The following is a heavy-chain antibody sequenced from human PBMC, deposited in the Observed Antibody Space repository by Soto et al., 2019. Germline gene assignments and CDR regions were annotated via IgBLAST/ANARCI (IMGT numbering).Heavy chain of an antibody. Sequence: SEPLSLTCSVSGGSISGSRSYWCRVRQPPVMVVGWICSMAHRRATYYNPSLNSRVTISVATSTNQFGLELTSVTAADTAVYYCVRHRGGDITVTWTRDNLFVLSGPASLVNV. CDR1: GGSISGSRSY. V-gene: IGHV4-39*01. D-gene: IGHD6-19*01. J-gene: IGHJ5*02. CDR2: MAHRRAT. CDR3: VRHRGGDITVTWTRDNLFVL.